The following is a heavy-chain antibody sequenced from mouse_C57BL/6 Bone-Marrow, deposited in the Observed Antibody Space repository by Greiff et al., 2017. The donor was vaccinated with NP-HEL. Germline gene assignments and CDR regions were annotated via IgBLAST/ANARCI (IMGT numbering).Heavy chain of an antibody. Sequence: EVMLVESGGDLVKPGGSLKLSCAASGFTFSSYGMSWVRQTPDKRLEWVATISSGGGYTYYLHSVKGRFTISRDNATTTIYLQMSSLQSEDTAMYYCSRQCIYYDYDDGAWFAYGGQGTLVTVSA. D-gene: IGHD2-4*01. CDR2: ISSGGGYT. CDR1: GFTFSSYG. J-gene: IGHJ3*01. V-gene: IGHV5-6*02. CDR3: SRQCIYYDYDDGAWFAY.